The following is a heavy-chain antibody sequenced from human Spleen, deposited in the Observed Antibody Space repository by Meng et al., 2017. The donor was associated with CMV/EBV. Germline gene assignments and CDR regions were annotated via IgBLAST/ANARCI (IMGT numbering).Heavy chain of an antibody. J-gene: IGHJ6*02. Sequence: GESLKISCAASGFTFSSYAMTWVRQAPGKGLEWVSAITGSGGTTYYADSVKDRFTISRDNSQNTLYLQMNSLRAEDTAVYYCAKGSPPYSSGYYPYYYYGMDVWGQGTTVTVSS. CDR1: GFTFSSYA. CDR3: AKGSPPYSSGYYPYYYYGMDV. D-gene: IGHD6-19*01. V-gene: IGHV3-23*01. CDR2: ITGSGGTT.